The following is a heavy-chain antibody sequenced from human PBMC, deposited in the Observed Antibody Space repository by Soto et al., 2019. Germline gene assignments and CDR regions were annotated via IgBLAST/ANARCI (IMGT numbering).Heavy chain of an antibody. CDR3: ADSYDYVDYAFDF. Sequence: QVQLQESGPGLVKPSETLSLTCTVSGGSISSNYWSWIRQPPGKGLEWIGYIYYSGTTNYNPSLKSRVTISLDTPKNQFSLKLSSVTAADTAVSSCADSYDYVDYAFDFWGQGTRVTVSS. J-gene: IGHJ4*02. CDR2: IYYSGTT. V-gene: IGHV4-59*08. CDR1: GGSISSNY. D-gene: IGHD4-17*01.